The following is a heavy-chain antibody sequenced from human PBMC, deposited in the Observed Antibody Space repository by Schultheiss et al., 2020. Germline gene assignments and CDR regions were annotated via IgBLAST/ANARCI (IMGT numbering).Heavy chain of an antibody. CDR3: ASTRIAAAGTFDY. CDR1: GFTVSSNY. Sequence: GGSLRLSCAASGFTVSSNYMSWVRQAPGKGLEWVSVIYSGGSTYYADAVKGRFTISRDNSKNTLYLQMNSLRAEDTAVYYCASTRIAAAGTFDYWGQGTLVTVFS. J-gene: IGHJ4*02. D-gene: IGHD6-13*01. V-gene: IGHV3-66*01. CDR2: IYSGGST.